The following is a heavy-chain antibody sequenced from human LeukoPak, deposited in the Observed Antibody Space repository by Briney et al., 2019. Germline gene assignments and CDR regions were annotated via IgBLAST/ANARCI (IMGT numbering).Heavy chain of an antibody. CDR1: GGSISSGDYY. Sequence: PSQTLSLTCTVSGGSISSGDYYWSWIRQLPGKGLEWIGNIHSSGNSFCNPSLKSRVTISVDTSKNQFSLKLSSVTAADTAVYYCEKDSHLDVWGQGTTVTVSS. CDR2: IHSSGNS. CDR3: EKDSHLDV. V-gene: IGHV4-30-4*01. J-gene: IGHJ6*02. D-gene: IGHD2-15*01.